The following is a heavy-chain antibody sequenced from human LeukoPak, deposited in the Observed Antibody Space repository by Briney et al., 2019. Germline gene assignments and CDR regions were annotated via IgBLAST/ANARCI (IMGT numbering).Heavy chain of an antibody. Sequence: SQTLSLTCTVSGGSISSGGYYWSWIRQHPGKGLEWIGYIYYSGSTYYNPSLKSRVTISVDTSKNQFSPKLSSVTAADTAVYYCARAFRGPPLFDYWGQGTLVTVSS. V-gene: IGHV4-31*03. CDR3: ARAFRGPPLFDY. D-gene: IGHD3-16*01. CDR1: GGSISSGGYY. CDR2: IYYSGST. J-gene: IGHJ4*02.